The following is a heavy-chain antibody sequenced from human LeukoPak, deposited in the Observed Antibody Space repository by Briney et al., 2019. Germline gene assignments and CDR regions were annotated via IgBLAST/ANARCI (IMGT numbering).Heavy chain of an antibody. D-gene: IGHD5-18*01. CDR2: ISSSSTI. Sequence: HSGGSLRLSCAASGFTFSSYSMNWVRQAPGKGLEWVSYISSSSTIYYADSVKGRFTISRDNAKNSLYLQMNSLRAEDTAVYYCARDNSPYDAFDIWGQGTMVTVSS. CDR3: ARDNSPYDAFDI. CDR1: GFTFSSYS. V-gene: IGHV3-48*04. J-gene: IGHJ3*02.